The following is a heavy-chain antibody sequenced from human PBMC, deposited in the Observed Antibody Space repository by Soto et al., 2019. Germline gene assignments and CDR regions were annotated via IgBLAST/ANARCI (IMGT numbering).Heavy chain of an antibody. J-gene: IGHJ4*02. CDR3: ARDNGYSYGYTLDH. D-gene: IGHD5-18*01. Sequence: SETLSLTCAGSGGSISSGRYSWSCIRQPPGKGLEWIGYIYHSGSTYYNPSLKSRVTISVVRSKNQFSLRLSSVTAADTAVYYCARDNGYSYGYTLDHWGQGTLVTVS. CDR2: IYHSGST. CDR1: GGSISSGRYS. V-gene: IGHV4-30-2*01.